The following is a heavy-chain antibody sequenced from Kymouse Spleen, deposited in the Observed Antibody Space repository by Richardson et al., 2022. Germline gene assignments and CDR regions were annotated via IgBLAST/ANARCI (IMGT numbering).Heavy chain of an antibody. CDR2: INHSGST. CDR3: ARGITGTTKTT. Sequence: QVQLQQWGAGLLKPSETLSLTCAVYGGSFSGYYWSWIRQPPGKGLEWIGEINHSGSTNYNPSLKSRVTISVDTSKNQFSLKLSSVTAADTAVYYCARGITGTTKTTGAREPWSPSPQ. V-gene: IGHV4-34*01. CDR1: GGSFSGYY. D-gene: IGHD1-7*01. J-gene: IGHJ4*02.